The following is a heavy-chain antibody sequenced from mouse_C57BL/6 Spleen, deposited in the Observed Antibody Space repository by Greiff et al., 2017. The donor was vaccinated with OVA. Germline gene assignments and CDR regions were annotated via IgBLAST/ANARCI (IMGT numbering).Heavy chain of an antibody. CDR3: ARSNWAHWFAY. V-gene: IGHV1-26*01. Sequence: EVQLQQSGPELVKPGASVKISCKASGYTFTDYYMNWVKQSHGKSLEWIGDINPNNGGTSYNQKFKGKATFTVDKSSSTDYMELRSLTSEDSAVYYSARSNWAHWFAYWGQGTLVTVSA. J-gene: IGHJ3*01. D-gene: IGHD4-1*01. CDR2: INPNNGGT. CDR1: GYTFTDYY.